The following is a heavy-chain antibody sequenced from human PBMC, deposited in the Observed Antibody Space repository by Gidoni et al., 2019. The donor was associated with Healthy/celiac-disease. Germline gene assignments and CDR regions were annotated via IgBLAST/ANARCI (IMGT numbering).Heavy chain of an antibody. CDR3: ARAAYSGSYRAYYFDY. D-gene: IGHD1-26*01. Sequence: EVQLVESGGGLVQPGGSLRLSCAASGLTFSSYDMHWVRQATGKGLEWVSAIVTAGDTYYPGSVKGRFTISRENAKNSLYLQMNSLRAGDTAVYYCARAAYSGSYRAYYFDYWGQGTLVTVSS. CDR2: IVTAGDT. CDR1: GLTFSSYD. V-gene: IGHV3-13*01. J-gene: IGHJ4*02.